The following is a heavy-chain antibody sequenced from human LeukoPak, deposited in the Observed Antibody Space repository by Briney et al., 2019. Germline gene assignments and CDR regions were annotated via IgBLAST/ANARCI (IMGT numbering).Heavy chain of an antibody. Sequence: SEKVSCKASGGTFSSYAISWVRQAPGQGLEWLGGIIPIFGTANYAQKFQGRVTITADESTSTAYMELSSLRSEDTAVYYCARAVVVVPAVGPLNWFDPWGQGTLVTVSS. CDR3: ARAVVVVPAVGPLNWFDP. D-gene: IGHD2-2*01. V-gene: IGHV1-69*13. CDR2: IIPIFGTA. J-gene: IGHJ5*02. CDR1: GGTFSSYA.